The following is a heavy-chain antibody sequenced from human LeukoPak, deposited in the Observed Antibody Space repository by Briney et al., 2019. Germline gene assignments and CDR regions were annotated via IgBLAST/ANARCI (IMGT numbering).Heavy chain of an antibody. D-gene: IGHD3-22*01. J-gene: IGHJ6*02. CDR3: ARDREDDSSGYYYSHYYYYGMDV. CDR2: ISSSSGYI. Sequence: GGFLRVSCAASGLTVSSDSMNWVRQAPGKGLEWVSSISSSSGYIYYADSVKGRFTISRDNAKNSLYLQMNSLRAEDTAVYYCARDREDDSSGYYYSHYYYYGMDVWGQGTTVTVSS. CDR1: GLTVSSDS. V-gene: IGHV3-21*01.